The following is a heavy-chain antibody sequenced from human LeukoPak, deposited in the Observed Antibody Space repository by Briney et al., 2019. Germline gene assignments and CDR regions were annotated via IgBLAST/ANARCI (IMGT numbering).Heavy chain of an antibody. CDR1: GFSLSTSGMC. Sequence: SGPALVKPTQTLTLTCTFSGFSLSTSGMCVSWIRQPPGKGLEWIGYIYYSGSTYYNPSLKSRVTISVDTSKNQFSLKLSSVTAADTAVYYCARRWLGVAPNWFDPWGQGTLVTVSS. V-gene: IGHV4-30-2*03. D-gene: IGHD3-3*01. CDR2: IYYSGST. CDR3: ARRWLGVAPNWFDP. J-gene: IGHJ5*02.